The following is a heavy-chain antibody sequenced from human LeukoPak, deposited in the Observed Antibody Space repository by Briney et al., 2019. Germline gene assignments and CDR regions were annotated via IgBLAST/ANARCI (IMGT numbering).Heavy chain of an antibody. CDR2: INPSDGST. Sequence: GASVKVSFKASGYTFTSYYMHWVRQAPGQGLEWMGIINPSDGSTTYAQRFQGRVTLTRDTSTSTVYMELSSLRSEDTAVHYCARHQGAGEYPFDYWGQGTLVTVSS. CDR1: GYTFTSYY. CDR3: ARHQGAGEYPFDY. D-gene: IGHD2/OR15-2a*01. J-gene: IGHJ4*02. V-gene: IGHV1-46*01.